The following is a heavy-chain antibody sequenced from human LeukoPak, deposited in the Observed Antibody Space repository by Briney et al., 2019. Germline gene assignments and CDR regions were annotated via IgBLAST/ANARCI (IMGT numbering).Heavy chain of an antibody. Sequence: SVKVSCKASGGTFSSYATSWVRQAPGQGLEWMGGIIPIFGTANYAQKFQGRVTITADESTSTAYMELSSLRSEDTAVYYCARDKRRLGVVTHYWYFDLWGRGTLVTVSS. CDR1: GGTFSSYA. J-gene: IGHJ2*01. D-gene: IGHD3-3*01. CDR2: IIPIFGTA. CDR3: ARDKRRLGVVTHYWYFDL. V-gene: IGHV1-69*13.